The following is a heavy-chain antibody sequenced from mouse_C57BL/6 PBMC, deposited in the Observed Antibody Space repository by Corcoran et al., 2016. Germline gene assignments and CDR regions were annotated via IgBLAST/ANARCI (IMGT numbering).Heavy chain of an antibody. D-gene: IGHD1-1*01. Sequence: EVQLQQSGPELVKPGASVKMSCKASGYTFTVYNMHWVKQSHGKSLEWIGYINPNNGGTSYNQKFKGKATLTVNKSSSTAYMELRSLTSEDSAVYYCARSRYYGSNYWYFDVWGTGTTVTVSS. CDR3: ARSRYYGSNYWYFDV. CDR2: INPNNGGT. J-gene: IGHJ1*03. CDR1: GYTFTVYN. V-gene: IGHV1-22*01.